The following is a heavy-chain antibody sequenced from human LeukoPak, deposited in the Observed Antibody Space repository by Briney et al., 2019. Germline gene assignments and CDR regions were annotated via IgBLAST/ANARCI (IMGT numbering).Heavy chain of an antibody. CDR2: IYYSGST. V-gene: IGHV4-61*05. J-gene: IGHJ6*03. Sequence: PSETLSLTCTVSGGSISSSSYYWGWIRQPPGKGLEWIGYIYYSGSTNYNPSLKSRVTISVDTSKNQFSLKLSSVTAADTAVYYCARCQAAAGISFYYYYYMDVWGKGTTVTISS. CDR1: GGSISSSSYY. CDR3: ARCQAAAGISFYYYYYMDV. D-gene: IGHD6-13*01.